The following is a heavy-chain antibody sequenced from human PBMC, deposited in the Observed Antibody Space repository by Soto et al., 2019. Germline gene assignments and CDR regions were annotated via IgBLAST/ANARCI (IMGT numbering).Heavy chain of an antibody. V-gene: IGHV1-18*01. CDR3: ARDFYPLAYCFDL. CDR1: RYRFTNHG. D-gene: IGHD3-16*01. CDR2: ISGHEGKT. Sequence: ASVKVSCKASRYRFTNHGMSWVRQAPGQGLEWMGWISGHEGKTKYAREFQGRVTMTTDTSTSTAYMEMNSLRSDDTAVYYCARDFYPLAYCFDLWGQGTLVTVS. J-gene: IGHJ4*02.